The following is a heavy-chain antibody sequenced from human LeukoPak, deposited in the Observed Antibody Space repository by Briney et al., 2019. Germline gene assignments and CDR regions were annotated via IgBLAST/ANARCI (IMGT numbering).Heavy chain of an antibody. D-gene: IGHD1-26*01. CDR1: GGSISSYY. CDR3: ARPLYSGSTEGAFDI. Sequence: SETLSLTCTVSGGSISSYYWSWIRQPAGKGLEWIGRIYTSGSTNYNPSLKSRVTISVDTSKNQFSLKLSSVTAADTAVYYCARPLYSGSTEGAFDIWGQGTMVTVSS. J-gene: IGHJ3*02. CDR2: IYTSGST. V-gene: IGHV4-4*07.